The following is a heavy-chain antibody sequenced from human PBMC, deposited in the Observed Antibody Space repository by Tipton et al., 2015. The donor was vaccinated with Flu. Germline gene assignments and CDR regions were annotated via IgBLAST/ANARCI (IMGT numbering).Heavy chain of an antibody. D-gene: IGHD6-19*01. V-gene: IGHV4-39*02. CDR2: VHSGGAT. J-gene: IGHJ4*02. Sequence: GLVKPSQTLSLTCSVSGGYVSSGSYYWGWIRQPPGRELEWIGSVHSGGATDYNASLKSRVSISVDASKNHFSLKLTSVTASDTAVYYCVKDGWDTSTSGWYPFDYWGQGTLVTVSS. CDR1: GGYVSSGSYY. CDR3: VKDGWDTSTSGWYPFDY.